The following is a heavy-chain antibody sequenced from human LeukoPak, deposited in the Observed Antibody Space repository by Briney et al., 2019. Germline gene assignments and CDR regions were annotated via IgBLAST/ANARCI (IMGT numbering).Heavy chain of an antibody. CDR2: IYGSGEI. CDR3: AVGLVGAITQFDY. J-gene: IGHJ4*02. CDR1: GGSISSHY. Sequence: KTSETLSLTCTVSGGSISSHYWNWIRQPPGKGMEWIGYIYGSGEIKYNPSLKSRVTISADSSKDQFSLKLNSVTAADTAVYYCAVGLVGAITQFDYWGQGTLVTVSS. V-gene: IGHV4-59*11. D-gene: IGHD1-26*01.